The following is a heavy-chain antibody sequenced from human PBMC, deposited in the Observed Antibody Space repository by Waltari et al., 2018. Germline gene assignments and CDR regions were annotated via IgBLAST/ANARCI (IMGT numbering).Heavy chain of an antibody. V-gene: IGHV1-2*06. CDR3: ARDEGPSRIAAAGTLFDY. J-gene: IGHJ4*02. Sequence: QVQLVQSGAEVKKPGASVKVSCKASGYTFTGYYMHWVRQAPGQGLEWMGRINPNSGGTNYAQKFQGRVTMTRDTSISTAYMELSRLRSDDTAVYYCARDEGPSRIAAAGTLFDYWGQGTLVTVSS. CDR1: GYTFTGYY. D-gene: IGHD6-13*01. CDR2: INPNSGGT.